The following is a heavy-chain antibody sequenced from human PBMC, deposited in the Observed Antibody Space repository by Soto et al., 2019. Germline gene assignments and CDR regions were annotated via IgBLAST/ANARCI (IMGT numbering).Heavy chain of an antibody. CDR2: IYHSGST. CDR1: GGSISSGGYS. J-gene: IGHJ4*02. V-gene: IGHV4-30-2*01. Sequence: QLQLQESGSGLVKPSQTLSLTCAVSGGSISSGGYSWSWIRQPPGKGLEWIGYIYHSGSTYYNPPLKSRVTISVDRSKNQFSLKLSSVTAADTAVYYCARGDGDNFDYWGQGTLVTVSS. CDR3: ARGDGDNFDY. D-gene: IGHD4-17*01.